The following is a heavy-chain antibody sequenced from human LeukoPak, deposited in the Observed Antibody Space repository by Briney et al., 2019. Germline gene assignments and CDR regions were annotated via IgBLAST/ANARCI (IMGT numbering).Heavy chain of an antibody. Sequence: SETLSLTCAVYGGSFSGYYWSWIRQPPGKGLEWIGEITHSGSTNYNPSLKSRVTISVDTSKNQFSLKLSSVTAADTAAYYCARGLTGSAIDYWGQGTLVTVSS. CDR3: ARGLTGSAIDY. CDR1: GGSFSGYY. CDR2: ITHSGST. V-gene: IGHV4-34*01. D-gene: IGHD1-20*01. J-gene: IGHJ4*02.